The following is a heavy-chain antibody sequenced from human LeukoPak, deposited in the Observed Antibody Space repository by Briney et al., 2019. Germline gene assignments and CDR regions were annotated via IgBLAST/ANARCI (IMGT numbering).Heavy chain of an antibody. CDR1: GFSFSIYA. CDR3: EKRTTVVCPAPFDL. J-gene: IGHJ4*02. CDR2: ISPGGGTM. V-gene: IGHV3-23*01. Sequence: PGGSLRLSCAASGFSFSIYAMSWVRQAPGKGLEWVSAISPGGGTMYYLDSVKGRFTISRDNSKNTLYLQMNSLRAEDTAVYYSEKRTTVVCPAPFDLWGQGTMVTVSS. D-gene: IGHD4-23*01.